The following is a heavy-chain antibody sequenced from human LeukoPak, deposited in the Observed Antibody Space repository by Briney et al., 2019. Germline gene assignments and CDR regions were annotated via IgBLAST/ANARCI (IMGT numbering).Heavy chain of an antibody. CDR2: IHYSGRT. Sequence: PSQTLSLTCTVSGGSISSGGFYWSWIRQHPGKGLEWIGYIHYSGRTYYNPSLKSRVTISVDTSKNQFSLKLSSMTAADTAVYFCASAGGWRFDPWGQGTLVTVSS. CDR1: GGSISSGGFY. CDR3: ASAGGWRFDP. D-gene: IGHD3-16*01. J-gene: IGHJ5*02. V-gene: IGHV4-31*03.